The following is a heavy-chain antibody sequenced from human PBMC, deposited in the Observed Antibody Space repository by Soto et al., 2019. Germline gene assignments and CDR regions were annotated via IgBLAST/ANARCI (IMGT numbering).Heavy chain of an antibody. CDR1: GYSFTSYW. D-gene: IGHD2-21*02. CDR2: IYPGDSDT. V-gene: IGHV5-51*01. Sequence: PGESLKISCKGSGYSFTSYWIGWVRQMPGKGLEWMGIIYPGDSDTRYSPSFQGQVTISADKSISTAYLQWSSLKASDTAMYYCARSPGVAYCGGDCYREWFDPWGQGTLVTVSS. CDR3: ARSPGVAYCGGDCYREWFDP. J-gene: IGHJ5*02.